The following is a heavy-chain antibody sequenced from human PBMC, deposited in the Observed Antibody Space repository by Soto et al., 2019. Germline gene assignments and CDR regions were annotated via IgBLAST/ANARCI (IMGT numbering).Heavy chain of an antibody. Sequence: QAQLVQSGAEMKKPGASVKVSCKAAGYTFSAYTMNWVRQAPGQSLEWMGWINAGSDNTKYSQNFQGRVSITRDTSASTDYMELTGLKSEDTAVYYCARDTETLGPRANDALDIWGQGTMVTVSS. CDR2: INAGSDNT. J-gene: IGHJ3*02. V-gene: IGHV1-3*01. CDR1: GYTFSAYT. D-gene: IGHD3-3*02. CDR3: ARDTETLGPRANDALDI.